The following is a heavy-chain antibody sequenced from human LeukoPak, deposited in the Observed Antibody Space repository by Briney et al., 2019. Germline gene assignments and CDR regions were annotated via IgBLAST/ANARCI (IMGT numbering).Heavy chain of an antibody. J-gene: IGHJ5*02. CDR3: AKGRYSSTWYWFDP. Sequence: PGGSLRLSCTASGFTFSTYAMSWVRQAPGKGLEWVSAISGSGDSTHYADSVKGQFTISRDNPKTTLYLQMNSLRAEDTAVYYCAKGRYSSTWYWFDPWGQGTLVTVSS. V-gene: IGHV3-23*01. CDR2: ISGSGDST. D-gene: IGHD6-13*01. CDR1: GFTFSTYA.